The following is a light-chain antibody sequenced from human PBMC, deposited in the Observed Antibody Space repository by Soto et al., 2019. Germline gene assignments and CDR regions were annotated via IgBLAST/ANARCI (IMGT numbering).Light chain of an antibody. CDR1: QSVSSY. CDR2: DAS. CDR3: QQRSNWLIT. Sequence: EIVLTQSPDTLSLSPGEIATLSCRASQSVSSYLAWYQQKPGQAPRLLIYDASNRATGIPARFSGSGSGTDFTLTISSLEPEDFAVYYCQQRSNWLITFGQGTRLEIK. V-gene: IGKV3-11*01. J-gene: IGKJ5*01.